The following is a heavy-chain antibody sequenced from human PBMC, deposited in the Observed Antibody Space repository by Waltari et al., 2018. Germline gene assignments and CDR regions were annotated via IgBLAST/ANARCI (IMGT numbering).Heavy chain of an antibody. Sequence: EVQLVESGGGLVQPGGSLRLSCAASGFTFSSYSMNWVRQAPGKGLEWVSYISSSSTIYYADSVKGRFTISRDNAKNSLYLQMNSLRAEDTAVYYCARDRVTFGGVIGYYFDYWGQGTLVTVSS. CDR2: ISSSSTI. CDR1: GFTFSSYS. J-gene: IGHJ4*02. D-gene: IGHD3-16*02. CDR3: ARDRVTFGGVIGYYFDY. V-gene: IGHV3-48*01.